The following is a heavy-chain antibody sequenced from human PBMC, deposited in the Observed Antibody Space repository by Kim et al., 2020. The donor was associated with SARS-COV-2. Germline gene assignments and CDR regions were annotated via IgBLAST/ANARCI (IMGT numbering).Heavy chain of an antibody. V-gene: IGHV1-8*01. CDR3: ARGGYYDSSGYYPLDY. CDR2: MNPNSGNT. D-gene: IGHD3-22*01. CDR1: GYTFTSYD. J-gene: IGHJ4*02. Sequence: ASVKVSCKASGYTFTSYDINWVRQATGQGLEWMGWMNPNSGNTGYAQKFQGRVTMTRNTSISTAYMELSSLRSEDTAVYYCARGGYYDSSGYYPLDYWGQGTLVTVSS.